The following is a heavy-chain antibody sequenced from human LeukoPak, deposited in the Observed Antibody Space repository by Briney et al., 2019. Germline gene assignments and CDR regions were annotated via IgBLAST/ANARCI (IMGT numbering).Heavy chain of an antibody. CDR3: ARDHQQLEDY. CDR2: ISAYNGNT. CDR1: GYTFTSYD. J-gene: IGHJ4*02. D-gene: IGHD6-6*01. Sequence: ASVKVSCKASGYTFTSYDINWVRQATGQGLEWMGWISAYNGNTNYAQKLQGRVTMTTDTSTSTAYMELRSLRSDDTAVYYCARDHQQLEDYWGQGTLVTVSS. V-gene: IGHV1-18*01.